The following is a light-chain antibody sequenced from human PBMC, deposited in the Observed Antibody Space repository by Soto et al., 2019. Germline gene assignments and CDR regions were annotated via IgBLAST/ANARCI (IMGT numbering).Light chain of an antibody. Sequence: QSVLTPPPXVXXXXGXXXTXPPXXXSXDFGAGYEVHWYQQLPGTVPKLLIYRNTYRPSGVPDRFSGSRSATSASLTITGLQAEDEADYYCQSYDRSLSGAFFGTGTKVNVL. J-gene: IGLJ1*01. V-gene: IGLV1-40*01. CDR3: QSYDRSLSGAF. CDR2: RNT. CDR1: SXDFGAGYE.